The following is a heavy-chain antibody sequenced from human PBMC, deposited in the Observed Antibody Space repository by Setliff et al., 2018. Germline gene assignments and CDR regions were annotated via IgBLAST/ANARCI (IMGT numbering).Heavy chain of an antibody. CDR2: INQSGSG. CDR1: GGSFDTYY. J-gene: IGHJ3*02. D-gene: IGHD1-1*01. CDR3: RQAVVGRDVFDI. V-gene: IGHV4-34*01. Sequence: PSETLSLTCNVYGGSFDTYYWSWIRQPPGKGLEWFREINQSGSGDYNPSFKGRVTISVDTSKKQFSLTLTSVTAADTALYYCRQAVVGRDVFDIWGQGTVVTVSS.